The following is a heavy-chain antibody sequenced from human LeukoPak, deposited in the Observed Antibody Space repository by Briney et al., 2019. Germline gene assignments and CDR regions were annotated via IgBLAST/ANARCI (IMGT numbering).Heavy chain of an antibody. V-gene: IGHV1-2*02. CDR3: ARVLRSGPAY. J-gene: IGHJ4*02. CDR2: INPNSGGT. D-gene: IGHD6-19*01. CDR1: GYTFSAYY. Sequence: GASVKVSCKASGYTFSAYYMHWVRQAPGQGLEWMGWINPNSGGTNYAQKFQGRVTMTRDTFTSTAYMELSSLRSDDTAVYYCARVLRSGPAYWGQGTLVTVSS.